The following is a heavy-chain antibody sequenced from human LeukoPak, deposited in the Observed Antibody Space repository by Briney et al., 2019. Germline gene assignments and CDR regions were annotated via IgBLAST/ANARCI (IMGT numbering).Heavy chain of an antibody. D-gene: IGHD5-24*01. J-gene: IGHJ4*02. CDR1: GFTFSSHW. V-gene: IGHV3-11*04. CDR2: ISSSGSTI. CDR3: ARDGYNSHFDY. Sequence: GGSLRLSCAASGFTFSSHWMSWVRQAPGKGLEWVSYISSSGSTIYYADSVKGRFTISRDNAKNSLYLQMNSLRAEDTAVYYCARDGYNSHFDYWGQGTLVTVSS.